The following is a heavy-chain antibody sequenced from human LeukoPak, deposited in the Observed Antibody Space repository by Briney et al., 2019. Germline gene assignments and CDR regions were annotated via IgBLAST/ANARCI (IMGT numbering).Heavy chain of an antibody. CDR2: IYYSGHT. CDR3: AAPSGPTYYSPVDF. V-gene: IGHV4-39*01. CDR1: GAPITTSNHY. D-gene: IGHD1-26*01. Sequence: SETLSLTCTVSGAPITTSNHYWGWIRQTPGKTLEWIANIYYSGHTFYNPSLKSRALISVDTSSNQFSLRLTSVTAADTAVYYCAAPSGPTYYSPVDFWGQGTSVSVSS. J-gene: IGHJ4*02.